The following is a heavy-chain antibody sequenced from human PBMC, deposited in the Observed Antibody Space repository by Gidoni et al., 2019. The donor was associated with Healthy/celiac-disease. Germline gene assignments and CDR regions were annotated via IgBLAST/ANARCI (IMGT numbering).Heavy chain of an antibody. CDR3: AKDTRRGAVAGTSDY. V-gene: IGHV3-23*01. CDR1: GFTFSSYA. D-gene: IGHD6-19*01. CDR2: ISGRGGST. Sequence: EVQLLESGGGLVQPGGSLRPSCAASGFTFSSYAMSWVRQAQGKGLEWVSAISGRGGSTYYADSVKGRFTISRDNSKNTLYLQMNSLRAEDTAVYYCAKDTRRGAVAGTSDYWGQGTLVTVSS. J-gene: IGHJ4*02.